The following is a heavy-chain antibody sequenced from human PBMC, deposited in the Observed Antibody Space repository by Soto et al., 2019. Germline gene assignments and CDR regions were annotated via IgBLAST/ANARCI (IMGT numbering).Heavy chain of an antibody. Sequence: GGSLRLSCAASGFTFSSYDMHWVRQATGKGLEWVSAIGTAGDTYYPGSVKGRSTISRENAKNSLYLQMNSLRAGDTAVYYCARGPHNYGDYYYFDYWGQGTLVTVSS. CDR1: GFTFSSYD. CDR2: IGTAGDT. D-gene: IGHD4-17*01. CDR3: ARGPHNYGDYYYFDY. V-gene: IGHV3-13*01. J-gene: IGHJ4*02.